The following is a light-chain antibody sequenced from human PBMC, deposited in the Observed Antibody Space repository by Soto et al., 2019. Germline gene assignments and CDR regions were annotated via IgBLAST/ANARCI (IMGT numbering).Light chain of an antibody. V-gene: IGKV3-20*01. CDR2: GAS. J-gene: IGKJ1*01. Sequence: ENVLTQSPGTLSLSPGERATLSCRASQSVSNNYLPWYQQKPGQVPRRLISGASSRSTGIPDRFSASGSGTDFTLTISRLEPEDFAMYYCQQYGSSPWTFGQGTKVEIK. CDR1: QSVSNNY. CDR3: QQYGSSPWT.